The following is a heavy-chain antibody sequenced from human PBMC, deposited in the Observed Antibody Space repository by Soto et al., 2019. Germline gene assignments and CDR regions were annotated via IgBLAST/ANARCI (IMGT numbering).Heavy chain of an antibody. CDR1: GFTLSSCV. V-gene: IGHV3-23*01. D-gene: IGHD6-6*01. CDR2: IDVGSSGAGT. Sequence: GGSLRLSCAASGFTLSSCVMSWVRQAPGKGLEWVSGIDVGSSGAGTYYADSVKGRFIISRDNSKNTLYLQMNSLRADDTAVYYCAKGPQQLVHGVFDSWGQGTLVTVPQ. CDR3: AKGPQQLVHGVFDS. J-gene: IGHJ4*02.